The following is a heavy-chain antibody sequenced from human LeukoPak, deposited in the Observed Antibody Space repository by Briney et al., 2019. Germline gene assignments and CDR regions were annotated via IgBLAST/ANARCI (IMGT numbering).Heavy chain of an antibody. J-gene: IGHJ4*02. CDR2: ISGSGDNT. V-gene: IGHV3-23*01. CDR1: GFTFSDYW. D-gene: IGHD3-22*01. Sequence: GGSLRLSCAASGFTFSDYWMTWVRQAPGKGLEWVSGISGSGDNTYYADSVKGRFTISRDNSKNTLYVQVNSLGTEDTAAYYCAKGSYYDSSGSFYFDYWGQGTLVTVSS. CDR3: AKGSYYDSSGSFYFDY.